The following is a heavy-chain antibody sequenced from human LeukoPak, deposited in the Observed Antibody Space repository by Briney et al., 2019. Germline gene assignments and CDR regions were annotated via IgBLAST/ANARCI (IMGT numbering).Heavy chain of an antibody. CDR3: VRGAYYAAY. CDR2: ISWNSGSI. V-gene: IGHV3-9*01. CDR1: GFTFDDYA. J-gene: IGHJ4*02. Sequence: GGSLRLSCAASGFTFDDYAMHWVRQAPGKGLEWVSGISWNSGSIGYADSVKGRFTISRDNAKNSLYLQMNSLRVEDTGVYYCVRGAYYAAYWGQGTLVTVSS. D-gene: IGHD2/OR15-2a*01.